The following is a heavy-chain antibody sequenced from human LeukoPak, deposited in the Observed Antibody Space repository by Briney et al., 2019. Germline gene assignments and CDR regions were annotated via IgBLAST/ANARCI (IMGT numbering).Heavy chain of an antibody. D-gene: IGHD2-2*01. CDR2: ISYDGSDK. V-gene: IGHV3-30*18. CDR1: GFTFSSYG. J-gene: IGHJ6*02. Sequence: AGGFLRLSCAASGFTFSSYGMHWVRQAPGKGLEWVAVISYDGSDKYYADSVKGRFTISRDNSKNTLYLQMNSLRAEDTAVYYCAKDRRYCSSTSCYARPYYYYGMDVWGQGTTVTVSS. CDR3: AKDRRYCSSTSCYARPYYYYGMDV.